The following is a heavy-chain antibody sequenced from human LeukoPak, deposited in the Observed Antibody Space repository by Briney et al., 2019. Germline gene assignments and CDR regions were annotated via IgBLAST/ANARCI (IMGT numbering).Heavy chain of an antibody. J-gene: IGHJ4*02. Sequence: PGGSLRLSCAASGFSFSSYWMSWVRQAPGKGLECVANIQSDGSVQQYVDSVKGRLTISRDNAKNSLYLQMNSLRAEDTAVYYCARIRQGSGCSFLDFWGQGTLVTVTS. D-gene: IGHD6-19*01. CDR2: IQSDGSVQ. V-gene: IGHV3-7*01. CDR3: ARIRQGSGCSFLDF. CDR1: GFSFSSYW.